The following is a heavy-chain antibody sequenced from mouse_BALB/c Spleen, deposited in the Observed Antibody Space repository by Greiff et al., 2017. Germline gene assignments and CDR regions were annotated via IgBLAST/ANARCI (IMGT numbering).Heavy chain of an antibody. D-gene: IGHD2-2*01. V-gene: IGHV5-6*01. CDR1: GFTFSSYG. J-gene: IGHJ4*01. CDR3: VRHGSNAMDY. Sequence: EVQLVESGGDLVKPGGSLKLSCAASGFTFSSYGMSWVRQTPDKRLEWVATISSGGSYTYYPDSVKGRFTISRDNTKNTLYLQMSSLKSEDTAMYYCVRHGSNAMDYWGQGTSVTVSS. CDR2: ISSGGSYT.